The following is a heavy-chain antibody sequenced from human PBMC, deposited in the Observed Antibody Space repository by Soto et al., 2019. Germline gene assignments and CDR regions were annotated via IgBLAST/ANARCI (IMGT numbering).Heavy chain of an antibody. Sequence: VQLQQWGAGLLKPSETLALTCGIYGGSFSGYYWIWIRQSPGKGLEWIGEINQTGSTKYNPSLESRVTMSVDTSKNEFSLKLSSVTAADTAVYYCARGLQLLTYYYGSVSHVLPGIFWGQGTLVTVSS. CDR3: ARGLQLLTYYYGSVSHVLPGIF. J-gene: IGHJ4*02. V-gene: IGHV4-34*01. CDR2: INQTGST. D-gene: IGHD3-10*01. CDR1: GGSFSGYY.